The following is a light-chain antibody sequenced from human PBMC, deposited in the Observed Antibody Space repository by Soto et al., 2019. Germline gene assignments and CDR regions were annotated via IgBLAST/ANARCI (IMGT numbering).Light chain of an antibody. CDR1: QSISDT. J-gene: IGKJ5*01. V-gene: IGKV3-20*01. Sequence: EIVMTQSPATLSVSPGGRATLSCRASQSISDTLAWYQQKPGQAPRLLIYGASSRATGIPARFSGSGSGTDFTLTISRLEPEDFAVYYCQQYGSSITFGQGKRLEIK. CDR2: GAS. CDR3: QQYGSSIT.